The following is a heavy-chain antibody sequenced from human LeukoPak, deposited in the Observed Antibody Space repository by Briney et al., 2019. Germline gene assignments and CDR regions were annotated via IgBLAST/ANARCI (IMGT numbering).Heavy chain of an antibody. Sequence: ASVKVSCKASGYTFTGYYMHWVRQAPGQGLEWMGWINPNSGGTNYAQKFQGRVTMTRDTSISTAYMELSRLRSDDTAVYYCARDIAAVGTGLDYWGQGTLVTVSP. CDR1: GYTFTGYY. CDR3: ARDIAAVGTGLDY. D-gene: IGHD6-13*01. J-gene: IGHJ4*02. V-gene: IGHV1-2*02. CDR2: INPNSGGT.